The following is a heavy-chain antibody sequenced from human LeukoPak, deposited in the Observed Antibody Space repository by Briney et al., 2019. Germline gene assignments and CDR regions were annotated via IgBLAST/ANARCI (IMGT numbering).Heavy chain of an antibody. CDR2: IYPGDSDT. J-gene: IGHJ4*02. CDR1: EYSFATYW. Sequence: GESLKISCQGSEYSFATYWIAWLRQMPGKGLEWMGIIYPGDSDTRYSPSFQGQVTISADKSISTAYLQWSSLKASDTAMYYCARSDYYDSSGYYYVLDYWGQGTLVTVSS. V-gene: IGHV5-51*01. CDR3: ARSDYYDSSGYYYVLDY. D-gene: IGHD3-22*01.